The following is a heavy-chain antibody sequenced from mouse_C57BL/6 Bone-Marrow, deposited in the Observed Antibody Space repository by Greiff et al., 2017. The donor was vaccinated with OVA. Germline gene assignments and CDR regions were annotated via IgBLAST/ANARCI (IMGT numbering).Heavy chain of an antibody. CDR3: APYGKEGAWFAY. V-gene: IGHV14-2*01. J-gene: IGHJ3*01. Sequence: EVKVVESGAELVKPGASVKLSCTASGFNIKDYYMHWVKQRTEQGLEWIGRIDPEDGETKYAPKFQGKATITADTSSNTAYLQLSSLTSEDTAVYYCAPYGKEGAWFAYWGQGTLVTVSA. CDR1: GFNIKDYY. CDR2: IDPEDGET. D-gene: IGHD2-1*01.